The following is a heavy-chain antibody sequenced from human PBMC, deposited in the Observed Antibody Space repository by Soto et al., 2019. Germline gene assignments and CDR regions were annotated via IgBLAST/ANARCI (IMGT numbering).Heavy chain of an antibody. D-gene: IGHD5-12*01. CDR2: ISYDGSNK. Sequence: GGSLRLSCAASGFTFSSYGMHWVRQAPGKGLEWVAVISYDGSNKYYADSVKGRFTISRDNSKNTLYLQMNSLRAEDTAVYYCAKVYIPGYSGYENYFDYWGQGALVTVSS. V-gene: IGHV3-30*18. J-gene: IGHJ4*02. CDR3: AKVYIPGYSGYENYFDY. CDR1: GFTFSSYG.